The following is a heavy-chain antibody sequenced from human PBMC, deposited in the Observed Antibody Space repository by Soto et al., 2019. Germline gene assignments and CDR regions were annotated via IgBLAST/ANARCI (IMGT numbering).Heavy chain of an antibody. D-gene: IGHD1-1*01. CDR1: GGTFSSQT. CDR2: VIPIIGEG. V-gene: IGHV1-69*02. CDR3: ARPAVNDLDADSSAFDI. Sequence: QVQLVQSGAEVKEPGSSVKVSCKVSGGTFSSQTINWVRQVPGQGLEWMGSVIPIIGEGKYAQSFLGRVTITAERPTSTAYRELSSLRSEDTAVYYCARPAVNDLDADSSAFDIWGQGTMVTVSS. J-gene: IGHJ3*02.